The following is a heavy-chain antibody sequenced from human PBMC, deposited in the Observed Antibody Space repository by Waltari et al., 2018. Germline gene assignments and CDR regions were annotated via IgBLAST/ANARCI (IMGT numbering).Heavy chain of an antibody. D-gene: IGHD3-3*02. CDR2: IYTRGST. CDR3: ARDLSPPNWFDP. Sequence: QLQLQELGPGLVKPSQTLSLTCTVSGDSISSGSYHWSWIRQPAGKGLEWIGRIYTRGSTNYNPSRKSRVTIAKDTSRNHFSLKLSSVTAADTAVYYCARDLSPPNWFDPWGQGTLVTVSS. CDR1: GDSISSGSYH. V-gene: IGHV4-61*02. J-gene: IGHJ5*02.